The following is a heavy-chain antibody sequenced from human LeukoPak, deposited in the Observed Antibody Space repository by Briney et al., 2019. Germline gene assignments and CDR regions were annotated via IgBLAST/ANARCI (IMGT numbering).Heavy chain of an antibody. CDR2: INSDGSST. J-gene: IGHJ3*02. D-gene: IGHD3-22*01. V-gene: IGHV3-74*01. Sequence: TGGSLRLSCAASGFTFSSYWMHWVRQAPGKGLVWVSRINSDGSSTSYADSVEGRFTISRDNAKNTLYLQMNSLRAEDTAVYYCARPINPYYYDSSGLDAFDIWGQGTMVTVSS. CDR1: GFTFSSYW. CDR3: ARPINPYYYDSSGLDAFDI.